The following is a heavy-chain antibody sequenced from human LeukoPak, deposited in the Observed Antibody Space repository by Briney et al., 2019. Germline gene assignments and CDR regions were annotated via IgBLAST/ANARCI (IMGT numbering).Heavy chain of an antibody. V-gene: IGHV4-39*07. CDR2: IHYSGTT. CDR1: GGSISSSSYY. D-gene: IGHD3-3*01. Sequence: PSETLSLTCSVSGGSISSSSYYWGWIRQPPGKGLQWIGSIHYSGTTYYNPSLKSRVTISVDTSKNQFSLKLSSVTAADTAVYYCARVGNPLVTVFAWFDPWGQGTLVTVSS. CDR3: ARVGNPLVTVFAWFDP. J-gene: IGHJ5*02.